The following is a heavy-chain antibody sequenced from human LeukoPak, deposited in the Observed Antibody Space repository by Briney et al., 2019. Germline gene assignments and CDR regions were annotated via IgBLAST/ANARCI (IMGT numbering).Heavy chain of an antibody. CDR3: ARLTTVDAFDI. CDR2: IIPIFGTA. Sequence: VASVKVSCKASGGTFSSYAISWVRQAPGQGLEWMGGIIPIFGTANDAQKFQGRVTITADESTSTAYMELSSLRSEDTAVYYCARLTTVDAFDIWGQGTMVTVSS. CDR1: GGTFSSYA. J-gene: IGHJ3*02. D-gene: IGHD4-11*01. V-gene: IGHV1-69*13.